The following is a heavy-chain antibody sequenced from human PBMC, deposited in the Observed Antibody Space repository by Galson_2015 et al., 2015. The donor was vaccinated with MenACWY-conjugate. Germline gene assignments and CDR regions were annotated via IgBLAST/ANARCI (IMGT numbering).Heavy chain of an antibody. CDR3: ARDPGGQVWIQLLYLYY. J-gene: IGHJ4*02. Sequence: SVKVSCKASGYTLTSYYMHWVRQAPGQGLEWMGIINPSGGSTSYAQKFQGRVTMTRDTSTSTVYMELSSLRSEDTAVYYCARDPGGQVWIQLLYLYYWGQGTLVTVSS. CDR1: GYTLTSYY. D-gene: IGHD5-18*01. V-gene: IGHV1-46*01. CDR2: INPSGGST.